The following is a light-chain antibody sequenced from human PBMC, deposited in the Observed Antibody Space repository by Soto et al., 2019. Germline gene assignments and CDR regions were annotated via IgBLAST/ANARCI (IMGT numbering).Light chain of an antibody. V-gene: IGKV1-33*01. CDR3: QQYTSLPRT. CDR2: DAS. Sequence: DIQMTQSPSSLSASVGDRVTITCQASEDISDYLNWYQQKPGKAPTLLIYDASLLETGVPSRFSGSGSGTDFTFTISSLQPEDIATYYCQQYTSLPRTFGQGTKLAIK. CDR1: EDISDY. J-gene: IGKJ2*01.